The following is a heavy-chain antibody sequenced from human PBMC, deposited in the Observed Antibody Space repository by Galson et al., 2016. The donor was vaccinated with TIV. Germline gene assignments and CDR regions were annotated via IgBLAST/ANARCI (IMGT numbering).Heavy chain of an antibody. J-gene: IGHJ6*03. CDR2: SVPMFGIA. CDR1: RGSFSSFA. CDR3: ARGGWSGDPGDYHYFYMDV. D-gene: IGHD3-3*01. Sequence: SVMVSCKASRGSFSSFAINWVRQAPGQGLEWMGGSVPMFGIATYAQKFQGRVTFSADASTTTAYMELRSLRSQDTAVYYCARGGWSGDPGDYHYFYMDVWGKGTAVTVSS. V-gene: IGHV1-69*13.